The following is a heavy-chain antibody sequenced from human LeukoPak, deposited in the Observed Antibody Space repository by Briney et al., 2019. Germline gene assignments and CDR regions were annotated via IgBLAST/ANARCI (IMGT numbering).Heavy chain of an antibody. CDR3: ARSVAPELHFDY. V-gene: IGHV1-69*13. CDR2: IIPIFGTA. Sequence: GASVKVSCKASGGTFSSYAISWVRQAPGQGLEWMGGIIPIFGTANYAQKLQGRVTITADESTSTAYMELSSLRSEDTAVYYCARSVAPELHFDYWGQGTLVTVSS. J-gene: IGHJ4*02. D-gene: IGHD1-26*01. CDR1: GGTFSSYA.